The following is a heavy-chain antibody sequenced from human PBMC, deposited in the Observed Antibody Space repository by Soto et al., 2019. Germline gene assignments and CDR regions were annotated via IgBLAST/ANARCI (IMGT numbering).Heavy chain of an antibody. Sequence: ASVKVSCKASGYTFTSYGISWVRQAPGQGLEWMGWISAYNGNTNYAQKLQGRVTITTDKSTSTAYMELRSLRSEDTVVYFCSREKRQQLGDSYYYYGMDVWGKGTTVTVFS. CDR2: ISAYNGNT. D-gene: IGHD6-13*01. CDR3: SREKRQQLGDSYYYYGMDV. CDR1: GYTFTSYG. J-gene: IGHJ6*04. V-gene: IGHV1-18*01.